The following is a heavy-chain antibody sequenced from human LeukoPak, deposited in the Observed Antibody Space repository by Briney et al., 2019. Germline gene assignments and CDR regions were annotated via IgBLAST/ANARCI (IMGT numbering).Heavy chain of an antibody. CDR2: INSDGSST. V-gene: IGHV3-74*01. D-gene: IGHD6-19*01. CDR1: GFTLSSYW. J-gene: IGHJ4*02. Sequence: PGGSLRLSCAASGFTLSSYWMHWVRQAPGKGLVWVSRINSDGSSTSYADSVKGRFTISRDNAKNTLYLQMNSLRAEDTAVYYCARDRYSSGLDYWGQGTLVTVSS. CDR3: ARDRYSSGLDY.